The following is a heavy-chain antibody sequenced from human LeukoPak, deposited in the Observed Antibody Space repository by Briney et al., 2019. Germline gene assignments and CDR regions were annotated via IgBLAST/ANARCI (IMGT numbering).Heavy chain of an antibody. D-gene: IGHD3-22*01. V-gene: IGHV3-7*01. CDR1: GFTFSNYW. CDR3: ATHSSLNRREFQY. J-gene: IGHJ1*01. Sequence: QSGGSLRLSCEGSGFTFSNYWMGWVRQAPGKGLQWVANIKTDGSEKYYVDSVKGRFTISRDNAKNSLYLQMNSLRAEDTAVYYCATHSSLNRREFQYWGQGTLLTVSS. CDR2: IKTDGSEK.